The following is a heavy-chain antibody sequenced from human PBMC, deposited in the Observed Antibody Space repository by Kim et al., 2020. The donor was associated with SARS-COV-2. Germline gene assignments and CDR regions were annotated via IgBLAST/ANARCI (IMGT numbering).Heavy chain of an antibody. V-gene: IGHV4-34*01. CDR3: ARDAKTPNNYYGSGSYYNPTYYYYYYMDV. Sequence: SETLSLTCAVYGGSFSGYYWSWIRQPPGKGLEWIGEINHSGSTNYNPSLKSRVTISVDTSKNQFSLKLSSVTAADTAVYYCARDAKTPNNYYGSGSYYNPTYYYYYYMDVWGKGTTVTVSS. CDR1: GGSFSGYY. J-gene: IGHJ6*03. CDR2: INHSGST. D-gene: IGHD3-10*01.